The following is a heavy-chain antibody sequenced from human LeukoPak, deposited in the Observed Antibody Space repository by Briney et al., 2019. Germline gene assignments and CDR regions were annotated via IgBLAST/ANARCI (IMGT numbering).Heavy chain of an antibody. V-gene: IGHV3-73*01. CDR1: GFTFSGSA. J-gene: IGHJ3*01. CDR3: TRWGVIDTETFDV. Sequence: GGSLRLSCAASGFTFSGSAMHWVRQASGKGLEWVGRIRGKADSYATAYAASVEGRFTISRDDSKNMAYLQMNSLKTDDTAVYYCTRWGVIDTETFDVWGQGTMVTVSS. CDR2: IRGKADSYAT. D-gene: IGHD3-10*01.